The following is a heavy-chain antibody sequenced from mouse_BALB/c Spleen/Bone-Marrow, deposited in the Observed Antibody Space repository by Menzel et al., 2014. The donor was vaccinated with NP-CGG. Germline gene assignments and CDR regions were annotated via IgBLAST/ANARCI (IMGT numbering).Heavy chain of an antibody. J-gene: IGHJ1*03. CDR1: GYSFTDYN. CDR2: IDPYNGDT. CDR3: TRYYRYDYWYFDV. D-gene: IGHD2-14*01. Sequence: EVQLVESGPELVKPGASVKVSCKASGYSFTDYNMYCVKQGHGKSLEWIGYIDPYNGDTTYNQKFKGKATLTVDKSSSTAFIHLNSLTSEDSAVYYCTRYYRYDYWYFDVWGTGTTVTVSS. V-gene: IGHV1S135*01.